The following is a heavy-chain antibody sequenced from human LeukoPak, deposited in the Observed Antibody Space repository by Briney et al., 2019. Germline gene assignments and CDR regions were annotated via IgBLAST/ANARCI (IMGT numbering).Heavy chain of an antibody. D-gene: IGHD5-24*01. V-gene: IGHV3-9*01. Sequence: PGGSLRLSCAASGFTFDDYAMHWVRQAPGKGLEWVSGISWNTGNIGYADSVKGRFTISRDNAKNSLYLQMNSLRAEDTALYYCAKGSGDGYNVKFDHWGQGTLVTVSS. CDR2: ISWNTGNI. CDR1: GFTFDDYA. CDR3: AKGSGDGYNVKFDH. J-gene: IGHJ4*02.